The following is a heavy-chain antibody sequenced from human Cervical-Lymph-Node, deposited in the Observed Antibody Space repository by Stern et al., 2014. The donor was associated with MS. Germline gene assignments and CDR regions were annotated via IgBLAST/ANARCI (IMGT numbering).Heavy chain of an antibody. CDR3: ASGYSGYGSPDL. V-gene: IGHV3-11*06. CDR2: ITSHSGYT. J-gene: IGHJ5*02. D-gene: IGHD5-12*01. CDR1: GFTFTNYD. Sequence: QVQLVESGGGLVKPGGSLRLSCAASGFTFTNYDMTWIRQAPGKGLEWISHITSHSGYTKYADSVKGRFTISRDNAKNALYLQMNSLRAEDTAVYYCASGYSGYGSPDLWGQGTLVTVSS.